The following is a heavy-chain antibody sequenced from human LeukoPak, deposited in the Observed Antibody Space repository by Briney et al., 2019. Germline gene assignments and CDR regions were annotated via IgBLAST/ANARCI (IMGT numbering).Heavy chain of an antibody. CDR3: ARDGDCSSDSCYCDY. V-gene: IGHV4-31*03. CDR2: IYYSGIT. CDR1: GGSISSSAYY. J-gene: IGHJ4*02. Sequence: SETLSLTCTVSGGSISSSAYYWSWIRQHPGKGLEWIGYIYYSGITYYNPSLKSRVTISVDTSKNQFSLNLSSVTAADTAVYYCARDGDCSSDSCYCDYWGQGILVTVSS. D-gene: IGHD2-2*01.